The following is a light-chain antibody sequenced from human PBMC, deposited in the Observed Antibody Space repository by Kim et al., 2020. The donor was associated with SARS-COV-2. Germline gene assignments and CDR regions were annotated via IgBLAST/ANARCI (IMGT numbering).Light chain of an antibody. Sequence: EIVMTQSPATLSVSPGERATLSCRASESVGSFLAWYQQKPGQAPRLLIYGVSTRATGIPDRFSGSGSGTEFTVTISSLQSEDIAVYYCQQHNKWPLTFGGGTKVDIK. J-gene: IGKJ4*01. CDR2: GVS. CDR3: QQHNKWPLT. V-gene: IGKV3-15*01. CDR1: ESVGSF.